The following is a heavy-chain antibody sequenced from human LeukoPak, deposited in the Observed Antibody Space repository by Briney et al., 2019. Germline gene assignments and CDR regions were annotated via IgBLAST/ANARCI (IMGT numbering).Heavy chain of an antibody. D-gene: IGHD2-15*01. CDR3: ARGPGLIVVVVAATRSARYGMDV. Sequence: SETLSLTCAVYGGSFSGYYWSWIRQPPGKGLEWIGEINHSGSTNYNPSLKSRVTISVDTSKNQFSPKLSSVTAADTAVYYCARGPGLIVVVVAATRSARYGMDVWGKGTTVTVSS. CDR1: GGSFSGYY. CDR2: INHSGST. J-gene: IGHJ6*04. V-gene: IGHV4-34*01.